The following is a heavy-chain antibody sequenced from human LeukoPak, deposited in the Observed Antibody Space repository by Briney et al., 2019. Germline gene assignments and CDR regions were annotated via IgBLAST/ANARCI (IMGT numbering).Heavy chain of an antibody. CDR1: GGSISSNAYY. CDR2: IYYSGST. V-gene: IGHV4-31*03. D-gene: IGHD6-13*01. Sequence: SETLSLTCTVSGGSISSNAYYWAWIRQHPGKGLEWIGYIYYSGSTYYNPSLKSRVTISVDTSKNQFSLKLSSVTAADTAVYYCAREAAAGTVYFDYWGQGTLVTVSS. CDR3: AREAAAGTVYFDY. J-gene: IGHJ4*02.